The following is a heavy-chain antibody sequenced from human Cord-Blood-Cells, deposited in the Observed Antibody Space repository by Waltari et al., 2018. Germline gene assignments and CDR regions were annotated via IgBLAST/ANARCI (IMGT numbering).Heavy chain of an antibody. Sequence: QMQLQESGPGLVKPSQTLSLTCTVSGGSISSGDYYWSWIRQPPGKGLEWIGYIYYSGSTYYNPSLKSRVTISVDTSKNQFSLKLSSVTAADTAVYYCARASGMGQLGNNWFDPWGQGTLVTVSS. J-gene: IGHJ5*02. D-gene: IGHD6-6*01. CDR2: IYYSGST. CDR3: ARASGMGQLGNNWFDP. CDR1: GGSISSGDYY. V-gene: IGHV4-30-4*08.